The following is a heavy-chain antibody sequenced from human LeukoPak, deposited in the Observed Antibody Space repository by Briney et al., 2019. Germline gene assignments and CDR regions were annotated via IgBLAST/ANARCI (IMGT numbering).Heavy chain of an antibody. CDR2: INHSGST. CDR1: GGSFSGYY. CDR3: ASSYYDFWSGYFSSH. D-gene: IGHD3-3*01. J-gene: IGHJ4*02. V-gene: IGHV4-34*01. Sequence: SXXLSLTCAVYGGSFSGYYWSWIRQPPGKGLEWIGEINHSGSTNYNPSLKSRVTISVDTSKNQFSLRLSSVTAADTAVYYCASSYYDFWSGYFSSHWGQGTLVTVSS.